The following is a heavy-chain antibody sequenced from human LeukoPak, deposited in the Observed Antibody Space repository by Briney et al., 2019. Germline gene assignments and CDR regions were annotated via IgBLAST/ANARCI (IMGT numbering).Heavy chain of an antibody. CDR3: AREIKWEQLDY. CDR2: INPSGGST. D-gene: IGHD1-26*01. Sequence: ASVKVSCRASGYTFTSYYMHWVRQAPGQGLEWMGIINPSGGSTSYAQKFQGRVTMTRDTSTSTVYMELSSLRSEDTAVYYCAREIKWEQLDYWGQGTLVPVSS. J-gene: IGHJ4*02. CDR1: GYTFTSYY. V-gene: IGHV1-46*01.